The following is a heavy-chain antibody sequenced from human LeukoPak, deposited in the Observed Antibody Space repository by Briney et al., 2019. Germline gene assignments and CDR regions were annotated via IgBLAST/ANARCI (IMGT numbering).Heavy chain of an antibody. D-gene: IGHD3-22*01. Sequence: SETLSLTCTVSGGSISPYYWGWIRQPPGKGLEWIGFIYYSGTTNYNPSLKSRVTISVDTSKNQFSLKMISVTAADTAVYYCASLRSDSSGYYNLRIDYWGQGTLVTVSS. J-gene: IGHJ4*02. V-gene: IGHV4-59*01. CDR3: ASLRSDSSGYYNLRIDY. CDR1: GGSISPYY. CDR2: IYYSGTT.